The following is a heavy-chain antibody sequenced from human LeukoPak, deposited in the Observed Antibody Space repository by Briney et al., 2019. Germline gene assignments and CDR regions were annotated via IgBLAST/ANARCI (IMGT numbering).Heavy chain of an antibody. D-gene: IGHD5-18*01. Sequence: GSLKVSCKASGYTFTSYYMHWVRQAPGQGLEWMGIINPDGGSTSYAQKFQGRVTMTRDTSTSTVYMELSSLRSEDTAVYYCARATDTALPFDYWGQGTLVTVSS. CDR3: ARATDTALPFDY. CDR1: GYTFTSYY. J-gene: IGHJ4*02. V-gene: IGHV1-46*01. CDR2: INPDGGST.